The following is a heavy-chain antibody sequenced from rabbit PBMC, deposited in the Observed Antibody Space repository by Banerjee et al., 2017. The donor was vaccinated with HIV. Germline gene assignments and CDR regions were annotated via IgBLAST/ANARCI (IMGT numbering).Heavy chain of an antibody. D-gene: IGHD5-1*01. Sequence: QEQLEESGGDLVKPEGSLTLTCTASGFSFSYSYWICWVRQAPGKGLWWIACIYVGSGGGPKYATWAKGRFTISKTSSTTVTLQMTSLTVADTATYFCARAGEGGDGFINLWGPGTLVTVS. V-gene: IGHV1S45*01. J-gene: IGHJ4*01. CDR1: GFSFSYSYW. CDR3: ARAGEGGDGFINL. CDR2: IYVGSGGGP.